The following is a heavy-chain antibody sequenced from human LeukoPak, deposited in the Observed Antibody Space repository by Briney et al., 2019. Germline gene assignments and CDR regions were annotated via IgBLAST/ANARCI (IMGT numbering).Heavy chain of an antibody. D-gene: IGHD3-22*01. Sequence: SETLSLTCTVSGGSISSYYWSWIRQPPGKGLEWIGYIYYSGSTNYNPSLKSRVTISVDTSKNQFSLKLSSVTAADTAVYYCAREKYYYDSSGFPTVYSWFDPWGQGTLVTVSS. J-gene: IGHJ5*02. CDR2: IYYSGST. CDR1: GGSISSYY. V-gene: IGHV4-59*01. CDR3: AREKYYYDSSGFPTVYSWFDP.